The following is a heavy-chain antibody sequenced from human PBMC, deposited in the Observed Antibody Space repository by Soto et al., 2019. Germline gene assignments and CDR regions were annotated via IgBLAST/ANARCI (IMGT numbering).Heavy chain of an antibody. CDR1: GFTFSSYW. D-gene: IGHD3-9*01. J-gene: IGHJ5*02. Sequence: GGSLRLSCAASGFTFSSYWMSWVRQAPGKGLEWVANIKQDGSEKYYVDSVKGRFTISRDNAKNSLYLQMNSLRAEDTAVYYCARGGAYYDILTGYYGNWFDPWGQGTLVTVSS. CDR2: IKQDGSEK. CDR3: ARGGAYYDILTGYYGNWFDP. V-gene: IGHV3-7*01.